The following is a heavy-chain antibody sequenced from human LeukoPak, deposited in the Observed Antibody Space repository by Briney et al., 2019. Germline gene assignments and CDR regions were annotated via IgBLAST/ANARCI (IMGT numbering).Heavy chain of an antibody. Sequence: SGTLSLTCAVSGGSISSSNWWSWVRQPPGKGLEWIGEIYHSGSTNYNPSLKSRVTISVDKSKNQFSLKLSSVTAADTAVYYCARVVGYSYGDSYFDYWGQGTLVTVSS. D-gene: IGHD5-18*01. CDR1: GGSISSSNW. V-gene: IGHV4-4*02. CDR2: IYHSGST. J-gene: IGHJ4*02. CDR3: ARVVGYSYGDSYFDY.